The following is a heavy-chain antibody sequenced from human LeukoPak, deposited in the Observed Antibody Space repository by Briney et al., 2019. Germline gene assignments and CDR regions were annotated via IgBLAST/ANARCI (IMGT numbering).Heavy chain of an antibody. V-gene: IGHV3-30*18. Sequence: GRSLRLSCAASGFTFSSYAMSWVRQAPGKGLEWVAVISNDGSKKYYADSVKGRFTISRDNSKNTLYLQMNSLRAEDTAIYYCAKEIYFGSGSYPDYWGQGTLVTVSS. J-gene: IGHJ4*02. CDR1: GFTFSSYA. CDR3: AKEIYFGSGSYPDY. D-gene: IGHD3-10*01. CDR2: ISNDGSKK.